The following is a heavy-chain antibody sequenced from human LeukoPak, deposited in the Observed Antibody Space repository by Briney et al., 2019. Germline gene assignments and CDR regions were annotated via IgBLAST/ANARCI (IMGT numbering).Heavy chain of an antibody. Sequence: SETLSLTCAVSGGSISSYYWTWIRQPPGKGLEWIGFIYYTGNTNSNPSLKSRVIISLETSKNQPSLKLNSVTAADTAVYFCAAGWGIDSFDFWGHGTMVIVSS. CDR3: AAGWGIDSFDF. V-gene: IGHV4-59*12. D-gene: IGHD6-19*01. CDR1: GGSISSYY. J-gene: IGHJ3*01. CDR2: IYYTGNT.